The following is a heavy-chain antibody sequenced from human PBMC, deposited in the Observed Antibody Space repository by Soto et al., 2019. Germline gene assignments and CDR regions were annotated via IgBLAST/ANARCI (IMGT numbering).Heavy chain of an antibody. CDR3: ARANCSGGSCSGRCFDY. CDR2: ISYDGSNK. J-gene: IGHJ4*02. V-gene: IGHV3-30-3*01. CDR1: GLTFSSYA. Sequence: GGSLRLSCAASGLTFSSYAMHWVRQAPGKGLEWVAVISYDGSNKYYADSVKGRFTISRDNSKNTLYLQMNSLRAEDTAVYYCARANCSGGSCSGRCFDYWGQGTLVTVSS. D-gene: IGHD2-15*01.